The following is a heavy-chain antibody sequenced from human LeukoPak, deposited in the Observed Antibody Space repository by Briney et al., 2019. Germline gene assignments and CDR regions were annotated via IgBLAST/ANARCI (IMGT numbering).Heavy chain of an antibody. CDR3: ARDLDYDYVWGSPLY. CDR2: IRSKANSYAT. D-gene: IGHD3-16*01. J-gene: IGHJ4*02. CDR1: GFTFSGSA. V-gene: IGHV3-73*01. Sequence: GGSLRLSCAASGFTFSGSAMHWVRQASGKGLEWVGRIRSKANSYATAYAASVKGRFTISRDDSKNTAYLQMNSLRAEDTAVYYCARDLDYDYVWGSPLYWGQGTLVTVSS.